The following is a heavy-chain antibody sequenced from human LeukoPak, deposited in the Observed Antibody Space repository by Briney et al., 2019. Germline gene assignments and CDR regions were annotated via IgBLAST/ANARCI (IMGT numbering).Heavy chain of an antibody. J-gene: IGHJ4*02. Sequence: ASVKVSCKASGYTFTSYYMHWVRLAPGQGLEWMGIINPSGGSTSYAQKFQGRVTMTRDASTSTVYMELSSLRSEDTAVYYCARGTVAGTAQDYWGQGTLVTVSS. CDR3: ARGTVAGTAQDY. CDR2: INPSGGST. D-gene: IGHD6-19*01. CDR1: GYTFTSYY. V-gene: IGHV1-46*01.